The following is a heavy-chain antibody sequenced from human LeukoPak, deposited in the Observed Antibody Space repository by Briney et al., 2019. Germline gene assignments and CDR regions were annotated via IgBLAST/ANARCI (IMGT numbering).Heavy chain of an antibody. D-gene: IGHD4-11*01. CDR1: GYTFTSYD. Sequence: ASVKVSCKASGYTFTSYDINWVRQATGQGLEWMGWISAYNGNTNYAQKLQGRVTMTTDTSTSTAYMGLRSLRSDDTAVYYCARDQGYSNYRYYYGMDVWGQGTTVTVSS. J-gene: IGHJ6*02. CDR2: ISAYNGNT. V-gene: IGHV1-18*01. CDR3: ARDQGYSNYRYYYGMDV.